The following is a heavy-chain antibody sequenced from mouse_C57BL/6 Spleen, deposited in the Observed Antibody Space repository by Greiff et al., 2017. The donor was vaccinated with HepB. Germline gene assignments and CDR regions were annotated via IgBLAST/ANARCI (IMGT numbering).Heavy chain of an antibody. D-gene: IGHD1-1*01. J-gene: IGHJ2*01. CDR1: GYTFTDYE. CDR2: IDPETGGT. CDR3: TPGVSLGSSPHFDY. Sequence: QVQLQQSGAELVRPGASVTLSCKASGYTFTDYEMHWVKQTPVHGLEWIGAIDPETGGTAYNQKFKGKAILTADKSSSTAYMELRSLTSEDSAVYCCTPGVSLGSSPHFDYWGQGTTLTVSS. V-gene: IGHV1-15*01.